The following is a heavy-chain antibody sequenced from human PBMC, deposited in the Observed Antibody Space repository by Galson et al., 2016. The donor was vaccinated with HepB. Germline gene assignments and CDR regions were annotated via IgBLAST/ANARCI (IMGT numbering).Heavy chain of an antibody. V-gene: IGHV3-43*02. D-gene: IGHD1-26*01. J-gene: IGHJ5*02. CDR3: ARDRSGLYNWFDP. CDR2: ISGDAESA. Sequence: SLRLSCAASGFTCDDCAMHWVRQGPGKGLEWVSLISGDAESAYYADTVRGRFTISRDNSQNSLYLQMDSLTTEDTGVYFCARDRSGLYNWFDPWGQGTLVTVSS. CDR1: GFTCDDCA.